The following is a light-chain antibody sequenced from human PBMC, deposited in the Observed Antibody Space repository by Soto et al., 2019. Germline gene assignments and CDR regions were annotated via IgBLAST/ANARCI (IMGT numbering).Light chain of an antibody. Sequence: QSVLTQPRSVSGSPGQSVTISCTGNSANIGAGYDVQWYQQFPGRAPNLIIFRNNNRPSGVPDRFSASKSDNSASLAIAGLQTEDEADYYCQSYDSSVNGVVFGGGTKLTVL. V-gene: IGLV1-40*01. CDR3: QSYDSSVNGVV. J-gene: IGLJ2*01. CDR1: SANIGAGYD. CDR2: RNN.